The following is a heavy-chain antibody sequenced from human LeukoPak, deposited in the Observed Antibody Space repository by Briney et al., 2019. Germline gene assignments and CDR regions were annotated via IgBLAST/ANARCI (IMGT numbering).Heavy chain of an antibody. D-gene: IGHD3-22*01. CDR1: GYSISSGYY. CDR2: IYHSGST. CDR3: ARGSGDSSGYFGLGAFDI. J-gene: IGHJ3*02. V-gene: IGHV4-38-2*02. Sequence: PSETLSLTCTVSGYSISSGYYWGWIRQPPGKGLEWSGSIYHSGSTSHNPSLKSRDAISVDTSKNHFSLKLSSVTAADTAVYYCARGSGDSSGYFGLGAFDIWGRGTMVTVSS.